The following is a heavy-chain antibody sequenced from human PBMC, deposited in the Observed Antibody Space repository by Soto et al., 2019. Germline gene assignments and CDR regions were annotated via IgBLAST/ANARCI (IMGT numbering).Heavy chain of an antibody. CDR3: ARVAQGFLEWLSSSRYYSYCVYV. Sequence: SVKVSCKASGGTFSSYAISWVRQAPGQGHEWMGGVSPIFGTADYAQKFQGRVTITADECTSTAYMELSSLRSEDTAVYYCARVAQGFLEWLSSSRYYSYCVYVCGKGTTVTVSS. J-gene: IGHJ6*04. V-gene: IGHV1-69*13. D-gene: IGHD3-3*01. CDR1: GGTFSSYA. CDR2: VSPIFGTA.